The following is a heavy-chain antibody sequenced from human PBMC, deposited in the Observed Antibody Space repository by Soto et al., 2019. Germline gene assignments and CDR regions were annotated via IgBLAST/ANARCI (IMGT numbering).Heavy chain of an antibody. CDR2: IKQDGSEE. CDR1: GFTFSSYW. CDR3: ARIASSGRGGDV. V-gene: IGHV3-7*01. J-gene: IGHJ6*02. Sequence: EVQLVESGGGLVQPGGSLRLSCVDSGFTFSSYWMSWVRQAPVKGLEWVGNIKQDGSEENYVDSVKGRFTISRDNAKNSMYLQTNSLRAEDTAVYYCARIASSGRGGDVWGQGTTVVVSS. D-gene: IGHD3-10*01.